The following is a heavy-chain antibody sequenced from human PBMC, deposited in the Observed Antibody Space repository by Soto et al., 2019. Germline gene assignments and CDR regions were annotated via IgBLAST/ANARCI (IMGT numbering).Heavy chain of an antibody. CDR3: ARADYEILTGSYAMDV. CDR2: VSISVNT. J-gene: IGHJ6*02. D-gene: IGHD3-9*01. V-gene: IGHV4-4*07. CDR1: WYSLANYY. Sequence: PDTLSLTFTFSWYSLANYYGFWIRQPFWKGLEWIGRVSISVNTNSNPTLNKRATMSIYTSKNQFSLRLRSLTAADTAVYYCARADYEILTGSYAMDVWGQGTTVTVS.